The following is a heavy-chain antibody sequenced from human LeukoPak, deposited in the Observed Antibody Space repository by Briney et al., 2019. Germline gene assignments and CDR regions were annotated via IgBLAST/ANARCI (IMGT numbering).Heavy chain of an antibody. CDR3: AKIGVSGQWYFDL. V-gene: IGHV3-21*01. CDR2: ISSSGSLI. Sequence: NPGGSLRLSCTASESTFSSFPMSWVRQAPGRGLEWISSISSSGSLIYYADSLKGRITVSRDNAKNSLYVQMNSLRAEDTAVYYCAKIGVSGQWYFDLWGRGTLVTVSS. D-gene: IGHD5/OR15-5a*01. CDR1: ESTFSSFP. J-gene: IGHJ2*01.